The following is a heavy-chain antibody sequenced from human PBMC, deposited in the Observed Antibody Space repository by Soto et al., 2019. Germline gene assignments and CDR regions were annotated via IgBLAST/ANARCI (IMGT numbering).Heavy chain of an antibody. Sequence: ASVKVSCKASGYTFTCYAMHWVRQAPGQRLEWMGGFNTEDGKTKYAQKFQGRVTMTKDTSTDTAYMELSSLRSEDTAVYYCATYGVRLGELSPSDYFEYWGQGTLVTVSS. CDR1: GYTFTCYA. D-gene: IGHD3-16*02. CDR2: FNTEDGKT. V-gene: IGHV1-24*01. CDR3: ATYGVRLGELSPSDYFEY. J-gene: IGHJ4*02.